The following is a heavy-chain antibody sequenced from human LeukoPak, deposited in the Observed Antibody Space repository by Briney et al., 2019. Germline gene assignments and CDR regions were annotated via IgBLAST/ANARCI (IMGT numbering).Heavy chain of an antibody. D-gene: IGHD3-16*02. Sequence: ASVKVSCKASGYTFTSYGISWVRQAPGQGLEWMGWISAYNGNTNYAQKLQGRVTMTTDTSTSTAYMELRSLRSDDTAVYYCARAQVGNYDYVWGSYREADYWGQGTLVTVSS. J-gene: IGHJ4*02. CDR3: ARAQVGNYDYVWGSYREADY. CDR2: ISAYNGNT. V-gene: IGHV1-18*01. CDR1: GYTFTSYG.